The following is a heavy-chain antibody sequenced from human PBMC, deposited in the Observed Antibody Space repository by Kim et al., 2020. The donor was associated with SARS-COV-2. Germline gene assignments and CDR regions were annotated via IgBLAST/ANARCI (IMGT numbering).Heavy chain of an antibody. V-gene: IGHV3-30*04. Sequence: GGSLRLSCAASGFTFSSYAMHWVRQAPGKGLEWVSVISYDGSNKYYADSVKGRFTISGDNSKNTLYLQMNSLRAEDTAVYYCARQDILTGYYNVFLGYWG. D-gene: IGHD3-9*01. CDR3: ARQDILTGYYNVFLGY. CDR1: GFTFSSYA. CDR2: ISYDGSNK. J-gene: IGHJ4*01.